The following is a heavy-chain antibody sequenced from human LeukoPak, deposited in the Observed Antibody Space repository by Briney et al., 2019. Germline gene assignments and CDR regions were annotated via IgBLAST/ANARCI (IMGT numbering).Heavy chain of an antibody. D-gene: IGHD3-10*01. Sequence: GGSLRLSCAVSGFLFSHYTMTWVRQGPGKGLEWVSSINGSGDATLYADSVMGRFTISRDNAKNTVSLQLKNLRAEDTAVYYCAKSDCGSDGCKLLNYWGQGTLVIASS. CDR3: AKSDCGSDGCKLLNY. CDR2: INGSGDAT. V-gene: IGHV3-23*01. J-gene: IGHJ4*02. CDR1: GFLFSHYT.